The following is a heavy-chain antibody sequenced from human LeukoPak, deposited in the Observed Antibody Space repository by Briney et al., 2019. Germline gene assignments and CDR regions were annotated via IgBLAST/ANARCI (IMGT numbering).Heavy chain of an antibody. CDR3: ARALDFSGMDV. Sequence: SGGSLRLSCAASGFTFSSYIMNWVRQAPGKGLEWVSSISSSSSYIYYADSVKGRFTISRDNAKNSLYLQMNSLRAEDTAVYYCARALDFSGMDVWGQGTTVTVSS. CDR1: GFTFSSYI. V-gene: IGHV3-21*01. J-gene: IGHJ6*02. D-gene: IGHD2/OR15-2a*01. CDR2: ISSSSSYI.